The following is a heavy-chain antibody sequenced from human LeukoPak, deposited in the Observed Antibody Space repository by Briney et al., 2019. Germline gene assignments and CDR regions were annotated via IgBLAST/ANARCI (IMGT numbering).Heavy chain of an antibody. V-gene: IGHV1-2*02. Sequence: ASVKVSCKASGYTFTGYYMHWVRQAPGQGLEWMGWINPNSGGTNYAQKFQGRVTMTRDTSISTAYMELSRLRSDDTAVYYCARGPICGGDCYSIPLDYWGQGTLVTVSS. CDR2: INPNSGGT. J-gene: IGHJ4*02. D-gene: IGHD2-21*02. CDR1: GYTFTGYY. CDR3: ARGPICGGDCYSIPLDY.